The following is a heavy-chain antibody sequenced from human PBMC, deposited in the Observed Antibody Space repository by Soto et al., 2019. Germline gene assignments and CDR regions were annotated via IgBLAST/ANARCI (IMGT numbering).Heavy chain of an antibody. CDR3: ARGVAADGPKYNWFDP. CDR1: GGSVSSGSYY. J-gene: IGHJ5*02. V-gene: IGHV4-61*01. Sequence: SETLSLPWTVSGGSVSSGSYYWSWIRQPPGKGLEWIGYIYYSGSTNYNPSLKSRVTISVDTSKNQFSLKLSSVTAADTAVYYCARGVAADGPKYNWFDPWGQGTLVTVSS. CDR2: IYYSGST. D-gene: IGHD6-13*01.